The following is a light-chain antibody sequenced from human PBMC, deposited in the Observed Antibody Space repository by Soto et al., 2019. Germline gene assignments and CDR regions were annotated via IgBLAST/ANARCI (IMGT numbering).Light chain of an antibody. J-gene: IGLJ1*01. CDR1: SGVVGGYNY. V-gene: IGLV2-14*01. CDR3: SSYSSSSTLV. Sequence: QSVLTQPASVSGSPGQSITISCTGTSGVVGGYNYVSWYQQHPGKAPKLMIYDVSNRPSGVSNRFSGSKSGNTASLTISGLQAEDEADYYCSSYSSSSTLVFGTGTKVTVL. CDR2: DVS.